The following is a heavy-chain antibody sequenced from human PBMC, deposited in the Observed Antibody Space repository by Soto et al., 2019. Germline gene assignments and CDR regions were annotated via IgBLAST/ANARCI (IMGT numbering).Heavy chain of an antibody. J-gene: IGHJ5*02. CDR2: VSGYNGHT. CDR1: GYTFFSYG. CDR3: ARLVGPTSSDNRFDP. Sequence: QVKLEQSGAEVKKPGASVKVSCKASGYTFFSYGITWVRQAPGQGLEWMGWVSGYNGHTNYAQKFQGRVTITRDIYTTTSYMELRNLRSEDTAVYYCARLVGPTSSDNRFDPLGQGTMVTVSS. V-gene: IGHV1-18*01. D-gene: IGHD1-26*01.